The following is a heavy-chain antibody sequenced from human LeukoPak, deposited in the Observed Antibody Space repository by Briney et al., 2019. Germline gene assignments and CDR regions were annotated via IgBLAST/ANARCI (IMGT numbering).Heavy chain of an antibody. D-gene: IGHD3-9*01. V-gene: IGHV4-34*01. CDR3: ASRTLRYFDPIT. CDR1: GGSSSGYY. Sequence: SETLSLTCAVYGGSSSGYYWSWIRQPPGKGLEWIGEINHSGSTNYNPSLKSRVTISVDTSKNQFSLKLSSVTAADTAVYYCASRTLRYFDPITWGQGTMVTVSS. J-gene: IGHJ3*01. CDR2: INHSGST.